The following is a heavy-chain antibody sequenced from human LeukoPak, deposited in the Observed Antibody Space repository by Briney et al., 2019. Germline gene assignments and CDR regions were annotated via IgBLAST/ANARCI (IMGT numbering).Heavy chain of an antibody. CDR2: INHSGST. CDR1: GGSLSGYY. D-gene: IGHD2/OR15-2a*01. CDR3: ARLFYGSKVDP. Sequence: SETLSLTCAVYGGSLSGYYWSWIRQPPGKGLEWIGEINHSGSTNYNPSLKSRVTISVDTSKNQFSLKLSSVTAADTAVYYCARLFYGSKVDPWGQGTLVTVS. V-gene: IGHV4-34*01. J-gene: IGHJ5*02.